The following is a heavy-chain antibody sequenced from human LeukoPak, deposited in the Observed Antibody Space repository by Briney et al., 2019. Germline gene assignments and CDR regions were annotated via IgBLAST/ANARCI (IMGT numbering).Heavy chain of an antibody. J-gene: IGHJ4*02. CDR1: GFTFSDYY. Sequence: GGSLRLSCAASGFTFSDYYMSWIRQAPGKGLEWVSYISSSSSYTNYADSVKGRFTISRDNAKNSLYLQMNSLRAGDTAVYYCARGPSSSGFDYWGQRTLVTVSS. CDR3: ARGPSSSGFDY. D-gene: IGHD6-13*01. V-gene: IGHV3-11*06. CDR2: ISSSSSYT.